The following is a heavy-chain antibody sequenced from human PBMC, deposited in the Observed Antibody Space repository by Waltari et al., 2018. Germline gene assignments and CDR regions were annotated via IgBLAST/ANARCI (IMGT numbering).Heavy chain of an antibody. CDR2: IEPNGGST. J-gene: IGHJ6*02. CDR1: GYSFTSHY. V-gene: IGHV1-46*01. Sequence: QVQLVQSGAEVKKPGASVKVSCKASGYSFTSHYIHWVRQAPGQGLEWRGIIEPNGGSTNYAQKFQGRVTVTRDTSTNTVYLKLTSLTSEDTAVYYCARAGVEWYFGDLLSIGLDVWGQGTTVSVSS. CDR3: ARAGVEWYFGDLLSIGLDV. D-gene: IGHD3-10*01.